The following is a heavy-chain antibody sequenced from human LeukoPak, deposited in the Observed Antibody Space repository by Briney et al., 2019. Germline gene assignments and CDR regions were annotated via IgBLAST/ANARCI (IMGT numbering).Heavy chain of an antibody. D-gene: IGHD3-22*01. CDR3: ARNYYDSSGYSS. CDR1: GFTFDDYG. J-gene: IGHJ4*02. V-gene: IGHV3-20*04. CDR2: INWNGGST. Sequence: RAGGSLRLSCAASGFTFDDYGMSWVRLAPGKGLEWVSGINWNGGSTGYADSVKGRFPISRDNANNSLYLKMNNLRAEDTALYYCARNYYDSSGYSSWGQGTLVTVSS.